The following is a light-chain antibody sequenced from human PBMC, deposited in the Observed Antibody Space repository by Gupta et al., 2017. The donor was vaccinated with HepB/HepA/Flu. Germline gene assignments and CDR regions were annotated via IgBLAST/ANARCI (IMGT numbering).Light chain of an antibody. Sequence: QSVLTQPPSASRTPGQRVTISCSGGTSNIGRNAVYWYQQFPGSAPQLLIYRDYQRPSGVPERFSGSKSGTTASLAISGLRSGDEAHYYCVAWDDTLSGAVFGGGTKLTVL. J-gene: IGLJ2*01. V-gene: IGLV1-47*01. CDR3: VAWDDTLSGAV. CDR2: RDY. CDR1: TSNIGRNA.